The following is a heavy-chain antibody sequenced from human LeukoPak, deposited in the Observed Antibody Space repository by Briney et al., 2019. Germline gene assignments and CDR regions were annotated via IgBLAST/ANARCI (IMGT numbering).Heavy chain of an antibody. D-gene: IGHD3-10*01. J-gene: IGHJ4*02. CDR3: ASRRMVRGVIITPFDY. CDR2: ISGSGGST. CDR1: GFTFSNFA. Sequence: GGSLRLSCAASGFTFSNFAMSWIRQAPGKGLEWVSAISGSGGSTYYADSVKGRFTISRDNSKNTLYLQMNSLRAEDTAVYYCASRRMVRGVIITPFDYWGQGTLVTVSS. V-gene: IGHV3-23*01.